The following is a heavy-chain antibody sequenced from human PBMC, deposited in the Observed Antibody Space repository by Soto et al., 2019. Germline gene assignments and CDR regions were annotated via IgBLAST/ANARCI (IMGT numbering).Heavy chain of an antibody. CDR1: GGTFSSYA. D-gene: IGHD2-2*01. CDR3: ARHVPAAGYYYGMDA. Sequence: QVQLVQSGAEVKKPGSSVKVSCKASGGTFSSYAISWVRQAPGQGLEWMGGIIPIFGTANYAQKFQGRVTITAAESTSAAYMELSSLRSEDPAVYHCARHVPAAGYYYGMDAWGQGTTVTVSS. CDR2: IIPIFGTA. J-gene: IGHJ6*01. V-gene: IGHV1-69*12.